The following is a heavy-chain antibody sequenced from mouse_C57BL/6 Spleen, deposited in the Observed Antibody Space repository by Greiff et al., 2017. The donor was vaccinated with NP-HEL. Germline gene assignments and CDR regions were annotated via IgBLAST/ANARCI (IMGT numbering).Heavy chain of an antibody. CDR2: ISSGSSTI. CDR1: GFTFSDYG. Sequence: EVQRVESGGGLVKPGGSLKLSCAASGFTFSDYGMHWVRQAPEKGLEWVAYISSGSSTIYYADTVKGRFTISRDNAKNTLFLQMTSLRSEDTAMYYCARGDYYGSSSSYWYFDVGGTGTTVTVSS. CDR3: ARGDYYGSSSSYWYFDV. V-gene: IGHV5-17*01. J-gene: IGHJ1*03. D-gene: IGHD1-1*01.